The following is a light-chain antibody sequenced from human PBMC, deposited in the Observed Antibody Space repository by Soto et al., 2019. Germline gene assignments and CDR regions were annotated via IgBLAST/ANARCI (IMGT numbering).Light chain of an antibody. J-gene: IGKJ1*01. Sequence: EIVMTQSPATLSVSPGERATLSCRASQSLGSDLAWYQQKPGQAPRLLIFGASARPTGIPARISGSGSGTEFTLTISSLRSEDFAVYSCQQYYNWPRTFGQGTKVDIK. CDR1: QSLGSD. V-gene: IGKV3-15*01. CDR3: QQYYNWPRT. CDR2: GAS.